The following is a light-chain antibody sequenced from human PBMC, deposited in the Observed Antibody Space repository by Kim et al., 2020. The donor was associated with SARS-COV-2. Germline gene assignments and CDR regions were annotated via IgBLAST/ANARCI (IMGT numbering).Light chain of an antibody. J-gene: IGKJ1*01. Sequence: EIVLTQSPATLSLSPGERATLSCRASQSVSSSYLAWYQQKPGQAPRLLIYGASSTATGIPDRFSGSGSGTDFTLTISRLGPEDFAVYYCQKYGSSPGTFGQGDKVDI. CDR2: GAS. V-gene: IGKV3-20*01. CDR1: QSVSSSY. CDR3: QKYGSSPGT.